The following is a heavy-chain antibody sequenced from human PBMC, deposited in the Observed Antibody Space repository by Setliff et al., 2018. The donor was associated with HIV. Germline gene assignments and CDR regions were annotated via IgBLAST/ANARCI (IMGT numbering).Heavy chain of an antibody. J-gene: IGHJ6*02. CDR2: ISGSGGST. D-gene: IGHD2-15*01. V-gene: IGHV3-23*01. Sequence: PGGSLRLSCAASGFTFSSYAMSWVCQAPGKGLEWVSAISGSGGSTYYADSVKGRFTISRDNSKNTLYLQMNSLRAEDTAVYYCARKLLTRPNYYGMDVWGQGTTGTV. CDR3: ARKLLTRPNYYGMDV. CDR1: GFTFSSYA.